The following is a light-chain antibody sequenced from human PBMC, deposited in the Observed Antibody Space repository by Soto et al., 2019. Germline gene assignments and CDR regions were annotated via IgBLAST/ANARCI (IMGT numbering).Light chain of an antibody. Sequence: IQMTTSPSSLSASVGDRVTITCRASQSISSYLNWYQQKPGKAPKLLIYAASSLQSGVPSRFSGSGSGTDFTLTISSLQPEDSAIYYCQQADTFPITFGQGTRLEI. CDR2: AAS. CDR1: QSISSY. J-gene: IGKJ5*01. V-gene: IGKV1-39*01. CDR3: QQADTFPIT.